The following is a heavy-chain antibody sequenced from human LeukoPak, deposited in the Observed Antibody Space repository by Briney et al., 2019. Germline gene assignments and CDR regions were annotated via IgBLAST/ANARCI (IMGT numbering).Heavy chain of an antibody. Sequence: SETLSLTCTVSGYSISSGYYWGWIQQPPGKGLEWIGSIYHSGSTYYNPSLKSRVTISVDTSKNQFSLKLSSVTAADTAVYYCARTDSSGYYYDYWGQGTLVTVSS. V-gene: IGHV4-38-2*02. CDR2: IYHSGST. D-gene: IGHD3-22*01. CDR1: GYSISSGYY. CDR3: ARTDSSGYYYDY. J-gene: IGHJ4*02.